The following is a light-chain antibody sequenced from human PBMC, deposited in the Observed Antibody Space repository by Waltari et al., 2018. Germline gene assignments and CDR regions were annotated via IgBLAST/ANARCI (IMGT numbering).Light chain of an antibody. J-gene: IGLJ3*02. V-gene: IGLV1-40*01. Sequence: QAVLPQPRAVSGAPGQRVTVSCNGSTSNTEVCYEVQGYPQFPGSAPKLVIYENPHRPAGVPDRFSASTSGTSASLAISGLQAEDEADYYCQAYDKILSACVFGGGTKLTVL. CDR3: QAYDKILSACV. CDR1: TSNTEVCYE. CDR2: ENP.